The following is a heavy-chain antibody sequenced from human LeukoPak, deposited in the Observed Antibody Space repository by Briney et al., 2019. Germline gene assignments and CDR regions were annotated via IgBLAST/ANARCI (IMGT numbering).Heavy chain of an antibody. CDR3: ATVGYKYGAFAY. Sequence: ASVKVTCKVSGYTLTEISMYWVRQAPGKGLEWMGGIDREDGQTIYAQKFQGRVTMTEYTSAGTAYMEVSRLTSEDTAFYYCATVGYKYGAFAYWGQVTLVTVSS. D-gene: IGHD5-18*01. CDR1: GYTLTEIS. CDR2: IDREDGQT. V-gene: IGHV1-24*01. J-gene: IGHJ4*02.